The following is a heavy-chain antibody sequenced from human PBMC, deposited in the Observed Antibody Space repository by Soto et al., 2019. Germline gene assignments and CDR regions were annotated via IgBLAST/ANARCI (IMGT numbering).Heavy chain of an antibody. D-gene: IGHD1-7*01. CDR3: ARRYGTTFDY. CDR2: IHYSGST. V-gene: IGHV4-31*03. J-gene: IGHJ4*02. CDR1: GGSISSGGYY. Sequence: SETLSLTCTVSGGSISSGGYYWSWIRQHPGKGLEWIGYIHYSGSTYYNPSLKSRVTISVGTSKNQFSLKLSSVTAADTAVYYCARRYGTTFDYWGQGTLVTVSS.